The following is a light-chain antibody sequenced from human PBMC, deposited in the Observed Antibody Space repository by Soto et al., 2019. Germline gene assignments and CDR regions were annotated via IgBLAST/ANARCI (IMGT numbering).Light chain of an antibody. CDR3: WSYAGRNTYV. CDR1: NTNVGGYNY. J-gene: IGLJ1*01. V-gene: IGLV2-8*01. Sequence: SVLTQPPSASGSPGQSVSISCTGTNTNVGGYNYVSWYQQHPGKAPKLIIYEVNKRPSGVPDRFSGSKTGSTASLTVSGLQADDEAEYYCWSYAGRNTYVFGTGTKVTVL. CDR2: EVN.